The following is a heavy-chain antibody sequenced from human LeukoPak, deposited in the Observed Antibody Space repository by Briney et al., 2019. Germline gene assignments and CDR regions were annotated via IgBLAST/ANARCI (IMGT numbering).Heavy chain of an antibody. CDR3: ARDYKCTAGSCFVGWFDP. CDR2: IIPILGTA. J-gene: IGHJ5*02. CDR1: GGTFSSYA. D-gene: IGHD2-15*01. V-gene: IGHV1-69*13. Sequence: SVKVSCKASGGTFSSYAISWVRQAPGQGLEWMGGIIPILGTANYAQKLQGRVTIPAQESTSTAYMELSRLRSEDTAVYYCARDYKCTAGSCFVGWFDPWGQGTLVTVSS.